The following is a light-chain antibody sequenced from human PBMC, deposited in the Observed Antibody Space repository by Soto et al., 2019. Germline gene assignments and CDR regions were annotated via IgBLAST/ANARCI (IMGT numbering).Light chain of an antibody. CDR3: XXXXNWPLS. CDR2: DAS. Sequence: EIVLTQSPVTLSLSPGERATLSCRASQSVSSSLAWYQQKPGQAPRLLIYDASNRATGIPARFSGSGSETDFNLTVSSLEPXXXXXXXXXXXXNWPLSFGGGTKVEIK. V-gene: IGKV3-11*01. J-gene: IGKJ4*01. CDR1: QSVSSS.